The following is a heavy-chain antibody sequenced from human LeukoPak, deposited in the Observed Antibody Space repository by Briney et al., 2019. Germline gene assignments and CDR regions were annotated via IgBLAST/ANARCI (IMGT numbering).Heavy chain of an antibody. Sequence: GGSLRLSCAASRLTFSSFWMSWVRQVPGKGLEWVANIKPDGSEKYYVESVKGRFAISRDNAKNSLYLQMNSLRAEDTAVYYCARDRDGTAYYPLDFRGQGTLVTVSS. CDR3: ARDRDGTAYYPLDF. J-gene: IGHJ4*02. CDR1: RLTFSSFW. D-gene: IGHD3-22*01. V-gene: IGHV3-7*01. CDR2: IKPDGSEK.